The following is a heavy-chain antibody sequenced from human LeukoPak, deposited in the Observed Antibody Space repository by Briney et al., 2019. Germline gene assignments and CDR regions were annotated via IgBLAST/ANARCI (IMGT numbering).Heavy chain of an antibody. J-gene: IGHJ6*03. D-gene: IGHD1-14*01. CDR1: GYSFTSYW. CDR2: IYPGDSDT. V-gene: IGHV5-51*01. CDR3: ARHPGSAYYYYYYMDV. Sequence: GESLKISCKGSGYSFTSYWIGWVRQMPGKGLEWMGIIYPGDSDTRYSPSFQGQVTISADKSISTAYLQWSSLKASDTAMYYCARHPGSAYYYYYYMDVWGKGTTVTISS.